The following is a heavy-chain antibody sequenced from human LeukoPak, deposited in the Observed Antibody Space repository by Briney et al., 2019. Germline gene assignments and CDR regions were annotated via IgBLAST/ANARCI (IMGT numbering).Heavy chain of an antibody. Sequence: ASVNVSCKASGYTFTGYYIHWVRQAPGQGREWMGWINPNSGGTSYAQKFQGRVTMTRDTSISTVYMELNRLRSDDTAVFYCARGSGGPPQVLDYWGQGTLVTVSS. CDR2: INPNSGGT. CDR3: ARGSGGPPQVLDY. CDR1: GYTFTGYY. J-gene: IGHJ4*02. D-gene: IGHD3-3*01. V-gene: IGHV1-2*02.